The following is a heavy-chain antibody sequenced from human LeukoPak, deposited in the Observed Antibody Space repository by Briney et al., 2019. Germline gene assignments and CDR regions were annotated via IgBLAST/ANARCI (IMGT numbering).Heavy chain of an antibody. J-gene: IGHJ4*02. CDR1: GGSFSGYY. Sequence: SETLSLTCAVYGGSFSGYYWNWIRQPPGKGLEWIGSIYYSGSPYYNPSLKSRVTISVDTSKNQFSLKVSSVTAADTAVYYCARWRTAKTGFDYWGQGTLVTVSS. CDR2: IYYSGSP. D-gene: IGHD1-1*01. V-gene: IGHV4-34*01. CDR3: ARWRTAKTGFDY.